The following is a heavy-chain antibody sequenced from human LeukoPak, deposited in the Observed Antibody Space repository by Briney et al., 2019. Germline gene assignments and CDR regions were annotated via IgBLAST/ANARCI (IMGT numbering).Heavy chain of an antibody. Sequence: SETLSLTCTVSGGSISSYYWSWIRQPPGKGLEWIGYIYYSGSTNYNPSLKSRVTISVDTSKNQFSLKLSSVTAADTAVYYCARGAILRYFDWLHEVNEAFDIWGQGTMVTVSS. CDR3: ARGAILRYFDWLHEVNEAFDI. D-gene: IGHD3-9*01. CDR2: IYYSGST. V-gene: IGHV4-59*01. CDR1: GGSISSYY. J-gene: IGHJ3*02.